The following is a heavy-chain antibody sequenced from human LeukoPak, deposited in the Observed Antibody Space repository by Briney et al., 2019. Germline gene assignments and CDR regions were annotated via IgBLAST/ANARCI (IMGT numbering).Heavy chain of an antibody. J-gene: IGHJ4*02. CDR2: INHSGST. CDR1: GGSFSGYY. CDR3: ARGRIAVAGPNFDY. V-gene: IGHV4-34*01. D-gene: IGHD6-19*01. Sequence: SETLSLTCAAYGGSFSGYYWSWIRQPPGKGLEWIGEINHSGSTNYNPSLKSRVTISVDTSKNQFSLKLSSVTAADTAVYYCARGRIAVAGPNFDYWGQGTLVTVSS.